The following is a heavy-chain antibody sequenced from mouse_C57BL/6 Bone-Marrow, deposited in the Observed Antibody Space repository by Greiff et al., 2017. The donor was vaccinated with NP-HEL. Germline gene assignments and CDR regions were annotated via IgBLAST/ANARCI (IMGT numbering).Heavy chain of an antibody. V-gene: IGHV5-6*02. CDR2: ISSGGSYT. D-gene: IGHD2-5*01. J-gene: IGHJ2*01. CDR1: GFTFSSYG. Sequence: DVKLVESGGDLVKPGGSLKLSCAASGFTFSSYGMSWVRQTPDKRLEWVATISSGGSYTYYPDSVKGRFTISRDNAKNTLYLQMSSLKSEDTAMYYCARRRTNYSNRDYYFDYWGQGTTLTVSS. CDR3: ARRRTNYSNRDYYFDY.